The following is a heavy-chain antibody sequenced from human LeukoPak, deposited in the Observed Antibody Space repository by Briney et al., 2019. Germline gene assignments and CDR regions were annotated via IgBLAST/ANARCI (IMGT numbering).Heavy chain of an antibody. CDR3: ASTLVGATSGPDCYLEN. J-gene: IGHJ4*02. CDR2: ISGSGGRT. Sequence: GGSLRLSCAASGFTFSNYSMAWVRQAPGKGLEWVSAISGSGGRTYYPDSVKGRFTVSRDNSKNTLYLLMNSLRAEDTAAYFCASTLVGATSGPDCYLENWGQGTLVTVSS. CDR1: GFTFSNYS. D-gene: IGHD1-26*01. V-gene: IGHV3-23*01.